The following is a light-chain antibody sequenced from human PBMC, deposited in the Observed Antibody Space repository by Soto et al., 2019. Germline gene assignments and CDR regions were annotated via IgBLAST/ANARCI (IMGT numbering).Light chain of an antibody. Sequence: DIQLTQSPPTLSASVGDRVTITCRASQSIRYYLAWYQQMPGKAPKLLIYGASSLLSWVPSRFSGSGSGTEFTLTISSLQPDDFATYLCQHHNSYSQTFGQGTKVEIK. CDR1: QSIRYY. V-gene: IGKV1-5*01. CDR3: QHHNSYSQT. CDR2: GAS. J-gene: IGKJ1*01.